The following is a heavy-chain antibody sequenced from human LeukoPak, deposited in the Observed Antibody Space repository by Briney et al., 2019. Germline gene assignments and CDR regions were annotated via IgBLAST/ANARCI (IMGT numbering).Heavy chain of an antibody. D-gene: IGHD5-12*01. CDR2: ISNTGDST. V-gene: IGHV3-23*01. CDR3: AKDNDPRAYSAYDSYDY. Sequence: GGSLRLSCAASGFTFTTYAMSWVRQAPGKGLEWVSAISNTGDSTYHADSEKGRFTISRDNSKNTLFLQMNSLRAEDTAVYYCAKDNDPRAYSAYDSYDYWGQGTLVTVSS. J-gene: IGHJ4*02. CDR1: GFTFTTYA.